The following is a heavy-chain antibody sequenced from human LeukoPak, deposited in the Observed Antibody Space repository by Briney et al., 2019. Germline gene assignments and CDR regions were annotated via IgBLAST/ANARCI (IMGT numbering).Heavy chain of an antibody. J-gene: IGHJ4*02. CDR1: GFTFSSYG. CDR2: IWYDGSNK. D-gene: IGHD1-26*01. V-gene: IGHV3-33*06. Sequence: GRSLRLSCAASGFTFSSYGMHWVRQAPGKGLEWVAVIWYDGSNKYYADSVKGRFTISRDNSKNTLYLQMNSLRAEDTAVYYCAKVHSGSYYAYFDYWGQGTLVTVSS. CDR3: AKVHSGSYYAYFDY.